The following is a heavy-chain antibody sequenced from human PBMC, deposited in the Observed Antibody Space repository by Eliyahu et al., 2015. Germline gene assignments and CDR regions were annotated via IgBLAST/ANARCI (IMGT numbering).Heavy chain of an antibody. CDR1: GFPFSSYS. J-gene: IGHJ4*02. Sequence: EVQLVESGGGLVKPGGSLRLSCAASGFPFSSYSMNWVRQAPGKGLEWVSSISSSSSYIYYADSVKGRFTISRDNAKNSLYLQMNSLRAEDTAVYYCARAGPLYSSSSVLWGQGTLVTVSS. D-gene: IGHD6-6*01. V-gene: IGHV3-21*01. CDR2: ISSSSSYI. CDR3: ARAGPLYSSSSVL.